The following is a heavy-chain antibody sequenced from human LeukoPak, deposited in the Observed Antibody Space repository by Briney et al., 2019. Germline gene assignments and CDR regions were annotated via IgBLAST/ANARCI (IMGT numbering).Heavy chain of an antibody. V-gene: IGHV3-53*01. CDR1: GFTVSSNY. CDR2: IYSDGTT. Sequence: GGSLRLSCAASGFTVSSNYVSWVRQAPGKGLKWVSDIYSDGTTYYADSVKGRFTISRDNSKNTLYLQMNSLRAEDTAVYYCARDGLDSDYWGQGTLVTVSS. CDR3: ARDGLDSDY. J-gene: IGHJ4*02. D-gene: IGHD3/OR15-3a*01.